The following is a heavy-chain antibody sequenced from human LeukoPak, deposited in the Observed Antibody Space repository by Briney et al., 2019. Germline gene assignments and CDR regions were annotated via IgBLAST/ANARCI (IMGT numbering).Heavy chain of an antibody. Sequence: GAPVKVSCKASGYTVTAHGFTWGRQAARQGLECLGWISTYSANAKYAKNLPGRVTMTTATSTTTAYMELRRLRSDDTAVYYCARTTAWARTKFDYWGQGTLVTVSS. CDR2: ISTYSANA. CDR3: ARTTAWARTKFDY. V-gene: IGHV1-18*01. CDR1: GYTVTAHG. J-gene: IGHJ4*02. D-gene: IGHD1-14*01.